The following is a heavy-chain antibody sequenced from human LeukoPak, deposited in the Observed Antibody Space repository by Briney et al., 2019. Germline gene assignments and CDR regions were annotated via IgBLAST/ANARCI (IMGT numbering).Heavy chain of an antibody. Sequence: ASVKVSCKASGYTFSGHYLHWVRQAPGQGLEWMGRINPNTGVTQYTENFQGRVTMTRDTSISTVYMELSSLRPDDTAVYYCARGYNYGNEYWGQGTLVTVSS. J-gene: IGHJ4*02. D-gene: IGHD5-18*01. CDR3: ARGYNYGNEY. CDR1: GYTFSGHY. V-gene: IGHV1-2*06. CDR2: INPNTGVT.